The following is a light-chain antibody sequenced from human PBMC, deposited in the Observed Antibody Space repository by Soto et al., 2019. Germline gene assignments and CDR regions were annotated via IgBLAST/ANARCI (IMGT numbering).Light chain of an antibody. V-gene: IGKV3-11*01. CDR2: AAS. CDR3: QQRSNWPLT. CDR1: QSVSSY. J-gene: IGKJ4*01. Sequence: EIVLTQSPATLSLSPGARATLSCRARQSVSSYLAWYRQKLGQAPSLLIYAASNRATGIPARFSGSASGTDFPTTLSSLEPEDCEVYDCQQRSNWPLTFGGGTKVDIK.